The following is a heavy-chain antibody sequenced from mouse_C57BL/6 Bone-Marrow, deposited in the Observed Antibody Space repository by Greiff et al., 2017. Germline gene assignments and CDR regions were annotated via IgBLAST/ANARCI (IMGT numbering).Heavy chain of an antibody. CDR3: TPYYPGFAY. V-gene: IGHV14-4*01. J-gene: IGHJ3*01. D-gene: IGHD1-1*01. CDR2: IDPENGDT. Sequence: DVKLVESGAELVRPGASVKLSCTASGFNIKDDYMHWVKQRPEQGLEWIGWIDPENGDTEYASKFQGKATITADTSSNTAYLQLSSLTSEDTAVYYCTPYYPGFAYWGQGTLVTVSA. CDR1: GFNIKDDY.